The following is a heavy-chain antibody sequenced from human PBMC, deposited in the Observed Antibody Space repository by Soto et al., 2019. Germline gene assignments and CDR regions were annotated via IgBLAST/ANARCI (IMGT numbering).Heavy chain of an antibody. D-gene: IGHD3-10*02. CDR1: GFTFSSYG. J-gene: IGHJ6*02. CDR2: ISYDGSNK. V-gene: IGHV3-30*18. Sequence: QVQLVESRGGVVQPGRSLRLSCAASGFTFSSYGMHWVRQAPGKGLEWVAVISYDGSNKYYADSVKGRFTISRDNSKNTLYLQMNSLRAEDTAVYYCANLRLFSYYYYGMDVWGQGTTVTVSS. CDR3: ANLRLFSYYYYGMDV.